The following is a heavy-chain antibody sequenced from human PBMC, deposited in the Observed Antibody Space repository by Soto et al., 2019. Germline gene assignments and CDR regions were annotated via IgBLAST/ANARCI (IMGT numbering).Heavy chain of an antibody. D-gene: IGHD3-22*01. CDR2: ISAYNGNT. CDR1: GYTFTSYG. Sequence: ASVKVSCKASGYTFTSYGISWVRQAPGQGLEWMGWISAYNGNTNYAQKLQGRVTMTTDTSTSTAYMELRSLRSDDTAVYYCARDVPYYYDSSGPGDYWGHGTLVTVS. V-gene: IGHV1-18*04. J-gene: IGHJ4*01. CDR3: ARDVPYYYDSSGPGDY.